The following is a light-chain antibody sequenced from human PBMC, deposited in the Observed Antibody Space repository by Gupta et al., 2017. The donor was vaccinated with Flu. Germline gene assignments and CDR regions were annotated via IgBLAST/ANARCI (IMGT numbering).Light chain of an antibody. CDR3: QHYNGWPPAYT. J-gene: IGKJ2*01. CDR2: GAS. V-gene: IGKV3-15*01. Sequence: DIVMTQSPATLSVSPGERDTLSCRASQSISNNLAWYQHKPGQTPRLLIYGASTRATGIAARFSGSGSGTEFTLTISSLQSEDVAVYFCQHYNGWPPAYTFGQGTKLEIK. CDR1: QSISNN.